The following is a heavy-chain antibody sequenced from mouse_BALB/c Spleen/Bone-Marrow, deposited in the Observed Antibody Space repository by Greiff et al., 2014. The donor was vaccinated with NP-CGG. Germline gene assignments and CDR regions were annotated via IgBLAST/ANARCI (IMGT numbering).Heavy chain of an antibody. CDR3: ARSNGNYVLAY. Sequence: VQLQQSGAELARPGASVKMSCKSSGYTFTSYTMHWVKQRPGQGLEWIGYINPSSGYTNYNQKFKDKATLTADKSSSTAYMQLSSLTSEDSAVYYCARSNGNYVLAYWGQGTLVTVSA. J-gene: IGHJ3*01. D-gene: IGHD2-1*01. CDR2: INPSSGYT. V-gene: IGHV1-4*01. CDR1: GYTFTSYT.